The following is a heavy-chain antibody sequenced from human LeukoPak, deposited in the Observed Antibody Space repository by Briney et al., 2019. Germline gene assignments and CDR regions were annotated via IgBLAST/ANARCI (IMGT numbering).Heavy chain of an antibody. CDR1: GYTFTGYY. Sequence: ASVKVSCKASGYTFTGYYMHWVRQAPGQGLEWMGWINPNSGGTNYAQKFQGRVTMTGDTSISTAYMELSRLRSGDTAVYYCARDLVLSYYDILTGQLDYWGQGTLVTVSS. J-gene: IGHJ4*02. D-gene: IGHD3-9*01. V-gene: IGHV1-2*02. CDR3: ARDLVLSYYDILTGQLDY. CDR2: INPNSGGT.